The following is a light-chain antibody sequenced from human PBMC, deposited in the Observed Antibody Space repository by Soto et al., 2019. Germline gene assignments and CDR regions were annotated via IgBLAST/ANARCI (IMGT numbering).Light chain of an antibody. Sequence: VMTQAPATLSVSPGERVTLSCRASQTINNSVAWYQLKDGQVPRLLIYGASTRATDIPARFSGSGSGTEFTLTISSLQSEDFAEYHCQQYTNWPQTFGQGTKVDIK. CDR2: GAS. V-gene: IGKV3-15*01. CDR1: QTINNS. CDR3: QQYTNWPQT. J-gene: IGKJ1*01.